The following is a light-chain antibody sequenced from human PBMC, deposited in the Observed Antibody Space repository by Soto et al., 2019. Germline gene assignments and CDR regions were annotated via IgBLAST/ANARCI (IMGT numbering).Light chain of an antibody. CDR3: QQRSNWPPT. CDR1: QSVSNS. Sequence: EIVLTQSPATLPLSPGERATLSCRASQSVSNSLAWYQQKPGQAPRHLMYDASNRATGIPARFSGSGSGTDFTLTISSLEPENFAVYYCQQRSNWPPTFGQGTKLVIK. CDR2: DAS. J-gene: IGKJ2*01. V-gene: IGKV3-11*01.